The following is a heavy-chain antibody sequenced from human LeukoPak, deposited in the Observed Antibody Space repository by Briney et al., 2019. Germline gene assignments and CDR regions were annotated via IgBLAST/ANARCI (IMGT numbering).Heavy chain of an antibody. CDR3: ARDDYGDDGWFDP. D-gene: IGHD4-17*01. J-gene: IGHJ5*02. Sequence: ASVKVSCKASGYIFTNYYIHWVRQAPGEGLEWKGIINPTGGSTSYAQKLQGRVTMTTDTSTSTAYMELRSLRSDDTAVYYCARDDYGDDGWFDPWGQGTLVTVSS. V-gene: IGHV1-46*01. CDR1: GYIFTNYY. CDR2: INPTGGST.